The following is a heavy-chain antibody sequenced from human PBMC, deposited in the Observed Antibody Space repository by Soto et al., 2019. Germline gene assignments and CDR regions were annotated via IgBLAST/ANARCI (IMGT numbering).Heavy chain of an antibody. CDR1: GGSFSSYG. J-gene: IGHJ4*02. Sequence: QVQLVQSGAEVKKPGSSLKVSCKVSGGSFSSYGFNWVRQAPGQGLEWMGGIIPMFGITNHTQKFQDRMTISADGSTSTAYMQLSSLGSDDTALYYCASDRGYGLVNWGQGTLITVSS. D-gene: IGHD2-15*01. CDR2: IIPMFGIT. V-gene: IGHV1-69*12. CDR3: ASDRGYGLVN.